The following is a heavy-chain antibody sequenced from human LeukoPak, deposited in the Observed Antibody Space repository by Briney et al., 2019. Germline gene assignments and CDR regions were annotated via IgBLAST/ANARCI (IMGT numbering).Heavy chain of an antibody. CDR3: ARHPYDSSGYYSPYNWFDP. Sequence: SETLSLTCTVSGGSISSSSYYWGWIRQPPGKGLEWIGSIYYSGSTYYNPSLKSRVTISVDTSKNQFSLKLSSVTAADTAVYYCARHPYDSSGYYSPYNWFDPWGQGTLVTVSS. V-gene: IGHV4-39*01. CDR2: IYYSGST. D-gene: IGHD3-22*01. CDR1: GGSISSSSYY. J-gene: IGHJ5*02.